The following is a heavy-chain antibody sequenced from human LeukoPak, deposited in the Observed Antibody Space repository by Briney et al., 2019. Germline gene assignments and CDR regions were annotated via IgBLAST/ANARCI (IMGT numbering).Heavy chain of an antibody. D-gene: IGHD5-12*01. CDR1: SGSIRSDY. J-gene: IGHJ3*02. CDR2: ISSTGST. V-gene: IGHV4-4*07. CDR3: ARAANSGYDFASRRSLDAFDI. Sequence: PSETLSLTCTVSSGSIRSDYWSWIRQPAGKGLEWIGRISSTGSTDYNPSLRSRVALSVDTSKSQFSLKLSSVTAADTAVYYCARAANSGYDFASRRSLDAFDIWGQGTMVTVSS.